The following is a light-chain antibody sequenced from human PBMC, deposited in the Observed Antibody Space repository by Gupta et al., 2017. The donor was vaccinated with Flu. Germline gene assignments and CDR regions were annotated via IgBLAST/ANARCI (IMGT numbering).Light chain of an antibody. Sequence: SYELTQPPSVSVAPGQTARMTCGGNNIGSKSGHWYQQKPGQAPVVVVYDDSDRPSGIPERFAGSHSGNTATLAINRVDAGDEADYYCQVWDGGRDDSGLFGGGTKLTVL. V-gene: IGLV3-21*02. CDR2: DDS. J-gene: IGLJ3*02. CDR3: QVWDGGRDDSGL. CDR1: NIGSKS.